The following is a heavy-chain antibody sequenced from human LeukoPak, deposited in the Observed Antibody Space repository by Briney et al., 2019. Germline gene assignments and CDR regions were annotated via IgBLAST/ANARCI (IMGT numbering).Heavy chain of an antibody. CDR2: ISGSGGST. D-gene: IGHD2-2*02. CDR3: AKASRRHCGSTVCYTLDY. V-gene: IGHV3-23*01. J-gene: IGHJ4*02. CDR1: GFTFSSYA. Sequence: GRSLRLSCAASGFTFSSYAMGWVRQAPGKGLEWVSAISGSGGSTYYADSVKGRFTISRDNSKNTLYLQMNSLRADDTAVYYCAKASRRHCGSTVCYTLDYWGQGTLVTVSS.